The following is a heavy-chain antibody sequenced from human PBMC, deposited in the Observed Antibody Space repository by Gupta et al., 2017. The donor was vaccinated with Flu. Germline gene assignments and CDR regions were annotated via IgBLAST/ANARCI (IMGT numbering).Heavy chain of an antibody. Sequence: DVQLVESGGDLVQPGRSLRLSCTGSDFTFSDYAVSWFGQAPGMGLEWVGVIRSKAFDGTADYAASVEGRFTISRDDFKRIIYLQMSSLKSEDTAVYFCARAPFYYATSGYYFDLWGQGTLVTVSS. CDR2: IRSKAFDGTA. V-gene: IGHV3-49*03. J-gene: IGHJ4*02. CDR1: DFTFSDYA. CDR3: ARAPFYYATSGYYFDL. D-gene: IGHD3-22*01.